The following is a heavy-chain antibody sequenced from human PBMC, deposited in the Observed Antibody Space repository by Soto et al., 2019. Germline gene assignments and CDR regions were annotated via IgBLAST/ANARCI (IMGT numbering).Heavy chain of an antibody. CDR1: GASLSGNI. CDR2: INHRGDT. Sequence: SETLSLTCAVSGASLSGNILTWIRQSPEKGLEWIGEINHRGDTHYNPSLKSRVTISLDTSKNRFSLKLNSVTAADTAVYYCAPGGDVLLVPTWGPGTQVTVSS. V-gene: IGHV4-34*01. D-gene: IGHD2-8*01. CDR3: APGGDVLLVPT. J-gene: IGHJ5*02.